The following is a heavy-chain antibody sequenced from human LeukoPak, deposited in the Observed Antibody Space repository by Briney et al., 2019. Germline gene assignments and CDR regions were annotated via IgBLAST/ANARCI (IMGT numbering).Heavy chain of an antibody. V-gene: IGHV1-69*01. CDR3: ERDGVATIPVGGGLYYYYMDV. D-gene: IGHD5-12*01. CDR2: IIPIFGTA. CDR1: AATFSSYA. J-gene: IGHJ6*03. Sequence: GPSVKVSCKDSAATFSSYAISWVRQAPGQGLEWMGGIIPIFGTANYAQKFQGRVTITADESTSTDYMELSSLRSEDTAVYYCERDGVATIPVGGGLYYYYMDVWGKGTTVTVSS.